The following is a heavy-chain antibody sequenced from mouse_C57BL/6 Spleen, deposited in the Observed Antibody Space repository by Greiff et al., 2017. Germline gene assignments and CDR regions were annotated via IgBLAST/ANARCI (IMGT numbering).Heavy chain of an antibody. D-gene: IGHD3-2*02. J-gene: IGHJ3*01. CDR2: IDPETGGT. Sequence: QVQLKQSGAELVRPGASVTLSCKASGYTFTDYEMHWVKQTPVHGLEWIGAIDPETGGTAYNQKFKGKAILTADKSSSTAYMELRSLTSEDSAVYYCTRTAQATVFAYWGQGTLVTVSA. CDR3: TRTAQATVFAY. CDR1: GYTFTDYE. V-gene: IGHV1-15*01.